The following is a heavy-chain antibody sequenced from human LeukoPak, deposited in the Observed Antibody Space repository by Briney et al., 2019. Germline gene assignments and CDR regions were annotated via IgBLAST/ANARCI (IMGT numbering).Heavy chain of an antibody. CDR2: ISYDGSNK. Sequence: GSLRLSCAASGFTFSSYGMHWVRQAPGKGLEWVAVISYDGSNKYYADSVKGRFTISRDNSKNTLYLQMNSLRAEDTAVYYCAKDLPLDPWGQGTLVTVSS. CDR1: GFTFSSYG. J-gene: IGHJ5*02. V-gene: IGHV3-30*18. CDR3: AKDLPLDP.